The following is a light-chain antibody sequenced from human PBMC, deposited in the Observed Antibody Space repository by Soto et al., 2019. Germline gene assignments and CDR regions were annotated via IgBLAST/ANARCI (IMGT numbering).Light chain of an antibody. Sequence: EIVLTQSPGTLSLSPGERATLSCRASQSVSSSYLAWYQQKPGQAPRLLIYGASSRATGIPDRFSGSGSGTDFTRTIARLEPEDFEGYYGQQGSTFGQGTKLEIK. CDR3: QQGST. V-gene: IGKV3-20*01. CDR1: QSVSSSY. J-gene: IGKJ2*01. CDR2: GAS.